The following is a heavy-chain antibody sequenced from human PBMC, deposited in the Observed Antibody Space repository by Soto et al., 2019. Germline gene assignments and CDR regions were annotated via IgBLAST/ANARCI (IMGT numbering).Heavy chain of an antibody. Sequence: ASVKVSCKASGYTFTGYYMHWVRQAPGHGLEWMGWINPNSGGTNYAQKFQGRVTMTRDTSISTAYMELSRLRSDDTAVYYCARGFYSSGWSSTDYWGQGTLVTVSS. CDR3: ARGFYSSGWSSTDY. CDR2: INPNSGGT. D-gene: IGHD6-19*01. CDR1: GYTFTGYY. V-gene: IGHV1-2*02. J-gene: IGHJ4*02.